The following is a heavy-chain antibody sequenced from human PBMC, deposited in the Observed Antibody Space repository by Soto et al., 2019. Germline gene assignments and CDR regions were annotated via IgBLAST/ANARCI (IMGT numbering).Heavy chain of an antibody. D-gene: IGHD7-27*01. Sequence: PSETLSLTCTVSGDSISSGGFYWNWIRQRPGKGLEWMGYIFYSGSFYYTPSLRGRVMMSADTSKNQFYLKLNSVTAADTAIYYCAVGINWFDPWGQGTLVTVSS. CDR1: GDSISSGGFY. CDR2: IFYSGSF. CDR3: AVGINWFDP. V-gene: IGHV4-31*03. J-gene: IGHJ5*02.